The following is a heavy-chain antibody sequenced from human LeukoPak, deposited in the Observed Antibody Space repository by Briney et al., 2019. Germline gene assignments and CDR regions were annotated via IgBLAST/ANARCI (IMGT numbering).Heavy chain of an antibody. CDR3: AKKGVVGVAATVFASPISPDY. J-gene: IGHJ4*02. D-gene: IGHD2-15*01. CDR2: ISGSGGST. Sequence: PGGSLRLSCADSGFTFSSYAMSWVRQAPGKGLEWVSAISGSGGSTHYADSVRGGFTLSRDNSKNTLYLQMNSLRAEDTAVYYCAKKGVVGVAATVFASPISPDYWGQGTLVTVSS. V-gene: IGHV3-23*01. CDR1: GFTFSSYA.